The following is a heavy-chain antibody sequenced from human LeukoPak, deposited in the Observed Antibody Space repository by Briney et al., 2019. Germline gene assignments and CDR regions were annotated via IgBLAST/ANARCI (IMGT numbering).Heavy chain of an antibody. CDR2: IYSGGST. CDR3: AREPHSNYYYYGMDV. CDR1: GFTLSSNY. Sequence: PGGSLRLSCAASGFTLSSNYMSSVRQAPSQRLEWVSVIYSGGSTYYADSVKGRFTISRDNSKNTLYLQMNSLRAEDTAVYYCAREPHSNYYYYGMDVWGQGTTVTVSS. J-gene: IGHJ6*01. D-gene: IGHD4-11*01. V-gene: IGHV3-66*01.